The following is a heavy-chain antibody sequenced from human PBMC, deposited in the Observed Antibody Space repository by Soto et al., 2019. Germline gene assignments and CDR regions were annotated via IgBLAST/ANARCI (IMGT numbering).Heavy chain of an antibody. V-gene: IGHV4-59*02. D-gene: IGHD3-10*01. Sequence: SETLSLTCTVSGDSVSRYYWNWIRQPPGKGLEWIGYIYNSGSTNYNPSLKSRVTISVDTSKNQFSLTLTSVTAADTAVYYCARAPTYSYGSGTPYYFYAMDVWGQGTTVTVSS. CDR2: IYNSGST. CDR3: ARAPTYSYGSGTPYYFYAMDV. CDR1: GDSVSRYY. J-gene: IGHJ6*02.